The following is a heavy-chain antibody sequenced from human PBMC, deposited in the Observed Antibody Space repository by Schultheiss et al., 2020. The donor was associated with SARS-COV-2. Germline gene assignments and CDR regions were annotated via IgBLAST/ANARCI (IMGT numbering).Heavy chain of an antibody. D-gene: IGHD6-13*01. CDR2: IYTSGST. Sequence: SETLSLTCTVSGGSISSYYWSWIRQPAGKGLEWIGRIYTSGSTNYNPSLKSRVTMSVDTSKNQFSLKLSSVTAEDTAVYYCARDQVAAAGVVGGFDYWGQGTLVTVSS. CDR3: ARDQVAAAGVVGGFDY. J-gene: IGHJ4*02. CDR1: GGSISSYY. V-gene: IGHV4-4*07.